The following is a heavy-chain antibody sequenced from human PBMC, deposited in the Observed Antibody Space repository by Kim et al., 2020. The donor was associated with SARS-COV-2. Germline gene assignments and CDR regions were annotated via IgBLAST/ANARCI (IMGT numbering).Heavy chain of an antibody. V-gene: IGHV4-59*12. CDR1: GDSFSSYY. J-gene: IGHJ4*02. Sequence: SETLSLTCTVSGDSFSSYYWSWIRQPPGKGLEWIGYIIYSGSTNYNPSLKSRVTISWDTSRNQFSLELTSVIDADTAVYYCARSEGRASWHQFDYWGQGILVTVSS. CDR3: ARSEGRASWHQFDY. CDR2: IIYSGST.